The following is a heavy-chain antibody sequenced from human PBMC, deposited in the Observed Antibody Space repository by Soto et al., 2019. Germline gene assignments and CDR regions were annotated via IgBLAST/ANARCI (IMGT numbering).Heavy chain of an antibody. Sequence: SETLSLTCIVSGESISSSSYYWGWIRQPPGKGLEWIGSIYYSGRAYYNPSFKSRVTISIDTSKNQFSLKLSSVTATDTAVYYCARQRTTVVTQAYFDHWGQGALVTVSS. D-gene: IGHD2-21*02. V-gene: IGHV4-39*01. J-gene: IGHJ4*02. CDR1: GESISSSSYY. CDR3: ARQRTTVVTQAYFDH. CDR2: IYYSGRA.